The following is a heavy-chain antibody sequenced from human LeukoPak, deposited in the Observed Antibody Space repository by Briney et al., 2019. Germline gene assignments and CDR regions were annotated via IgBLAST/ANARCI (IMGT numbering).Heavy chain of an antibody. CDR1: GFTFSSYW. CDR3: AKGVSGSDY. J-gene: IGHJ4*02. D-gene: IGHD5-12*01. CDR2: IKQDGSEK. Sequence: PGGSLRLSCAASGFTFSSYWMSWVRQAPGKGLEWVANIKQDGSEKYYVDSVKGRFTISRDNAKNTLYLQMNSLRAEDTAVYYCAKGVSGSDYWGQGALVTVSP. V-gene: IGHV3-7*01.